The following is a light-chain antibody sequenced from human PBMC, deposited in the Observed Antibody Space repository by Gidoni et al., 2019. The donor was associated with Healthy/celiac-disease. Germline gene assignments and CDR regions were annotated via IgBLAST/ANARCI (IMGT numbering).Light chain of an antibody. V-gene: IGLV2-8*01. Sequence: QSALTQPPSASGSPAQPGTISCTGTRSDVGGYNYVSWYQQHPGKAPKLMIYEVSKRPSGVPDRFSGSKSGNTASLTVSGLQAEDEADYYCSSYAGSNNFVVFGGGTKLTVL. CDR2: EVS. CDR1: RSDVGGYNY. CDR3: SSYAGSNNFVV. J-gene: IGLJ2*01.